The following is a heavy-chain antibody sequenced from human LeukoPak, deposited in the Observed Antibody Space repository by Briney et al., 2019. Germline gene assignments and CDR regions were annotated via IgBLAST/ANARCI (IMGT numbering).Heavy chain of an antibody. CDR3: AITVDCRATTDCYSYFPH. CDR2: IRYDGVNK. V-gene: IGHV3-30*02. D-gene: IGHD2-21*02. CDR1: GFTFSSYG. Sequence: GGSLRLSCAASGFTFSSYGMHWVRQAPGKGLEWVAFIRYDGVNKYYADSVKGRFTISRDNAKDTLYLQVNSLRAEDTAVYYCAITVDCRATTDCYSYFPHWGQGTLVTVSS. J-gene: IGHJ1*01.